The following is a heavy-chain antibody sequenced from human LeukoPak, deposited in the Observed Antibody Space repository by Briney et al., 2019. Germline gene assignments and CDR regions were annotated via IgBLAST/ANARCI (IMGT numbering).Heavy chain of an antibody. CDR3: ATRGHIVVMAKPVVDP. CDR1: GFTFSSYG. CDR2: ISLSGTDT. D-gene: IGHD2-8*01. V-gene: IGHV3-23*01. Sequence: GGSLRLSCAASGFTFSSYGMHWVRQAPGKGLEWVSGISLSGTDTYYTDSVRGRFIISRDNSKNTLYLQMNSLRAEDTAVYYCATRGHIVVMAKPVVDPWGQGTLVTVSS. J-gene: IGHJ5*02.